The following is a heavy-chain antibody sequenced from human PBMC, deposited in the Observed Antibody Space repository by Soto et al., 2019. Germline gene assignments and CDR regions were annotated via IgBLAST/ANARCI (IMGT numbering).Heavy chain of an antibody. V-gene: IGHV3-30*18. CDR1: GITFSRYG. D-gene: IGHD2-21*02. CDR2: ISYDGTNQ. Sequence: QVHLVESGGGVVQPGRSLRLSCAASGITFSRYGMHWVRQAPGKGLEWVAVISYDGTNQYYADSVKGRFTIARDNSKNTLYVQMNSLRPEDTAVFYCAKDLWFHSPDCYGSGYFYYGMDVWGQGTTVTVSS. CDR3: AKDLWFHSPDCYGSGYFYYGMDV. J-gene: IGHJ6*02.